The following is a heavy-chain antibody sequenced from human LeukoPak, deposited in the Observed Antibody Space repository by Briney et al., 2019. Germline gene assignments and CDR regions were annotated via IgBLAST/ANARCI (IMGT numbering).Heavy chain of an antibody. CDR3: ARGTYYYESGGPYY. D-gene: IGHD3-22*01. CDR1: GESFSGYY. J-gene: IGHJ4*02. CDR2: ISHSGIT. Sequence: PETLSLTCGVQGESFSGYYWSWIRQPPGKGLEWIGEISHSGITNYSPSLQSRVTISVDTSKNQFSLKLTSVTAADTAVYYCARGTYYYESGGPYYWGQGSLVTVSS. V-gene: IGHV4-34*01.